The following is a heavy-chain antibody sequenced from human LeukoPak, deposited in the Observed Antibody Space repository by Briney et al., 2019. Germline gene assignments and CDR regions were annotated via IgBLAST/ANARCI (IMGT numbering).Heavy chain of an antibody. Sequence: PGGSLRLSCAASGFTFSSYAMHWVRQAPGKGLEWVAVISYDGSNKYYADSVKGRFTISRDNSKNTLYLQMNSLRAEDTAVYYCAREVVITTPRFYYYYGMDVWGQGTTVTVSS. D-gene: IGHD3-22*01. V-gene: IGHV3-30*04. CDR2: ISYDGSNK. J-gene: IGHJ6*02. CDR3: AREVVITTPRFYYYYGMDV. CDR1: GFTFSSYA.